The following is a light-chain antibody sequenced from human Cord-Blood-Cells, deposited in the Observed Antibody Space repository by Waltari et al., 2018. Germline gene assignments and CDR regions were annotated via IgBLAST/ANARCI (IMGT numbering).Light chain of an antibody. Sequence: SYELTQPPSVSVSAGQTARITCSGDALPKQYAYWYQQKPGQAPVLVIYKDSERPSGIPERFSGSSSGTTVTLTISGVQAEDEADYYCQSADSSGTYPEVFGTGTKVTVL. J-gene: IGLJ1*01. CDR2: KDS. CDR1: ALPKQY. CDR3: QSADSSGTYPEV. V-gene: IGLV3-25*03.